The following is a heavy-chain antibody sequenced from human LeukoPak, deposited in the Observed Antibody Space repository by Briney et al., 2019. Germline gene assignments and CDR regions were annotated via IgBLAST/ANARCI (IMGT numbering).Heavy chain of an antibody. CDR3: ARDLLFGVVIGGFDP. Sequence: GGSLRLSCAASGFTFSNYAMTWVRQATGKGLEWVSATSGSGDTSDYADSVRGRFTISRDNSKNTLHLQMNSLRAEDTALYYCARDLLFGVVIGGFDPWGQGTLVTVSS. D-gene: IGHD3-3*01. CDR1: GFTFSNYA. CDR2: TSGSGDTS. V-gene: IGHV3-23*01. J-gene: IGHJ5*02.